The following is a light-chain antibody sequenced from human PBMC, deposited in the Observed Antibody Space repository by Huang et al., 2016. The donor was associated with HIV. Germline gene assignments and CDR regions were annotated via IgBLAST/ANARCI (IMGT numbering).Light chain of an antibody. J-gene: IGKJ1*01. CDR2: GAS. CDR1: QSLSSQ. Sequence: EIVMTQSPATLSVSPGERGTLSCRASQSLSSQLAWYQQKRGQAPRLLIYGASTRATGIPARFSGSGSGTDFTLTINSLQSEDFATYYCQQYNDWPLTFGQGTEVEIK. V-gene: IGKV3-15*01. CDR3: QQYNDWPLT.